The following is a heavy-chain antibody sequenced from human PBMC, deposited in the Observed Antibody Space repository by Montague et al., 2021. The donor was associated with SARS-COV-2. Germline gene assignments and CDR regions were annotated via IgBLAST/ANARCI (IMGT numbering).Heavy chain of an antibody. CDR2: IYYSGTS. Sequence: SETLSLTCTVSGGSISSSDSYWGWIRQPPGKGLEWLGNIYYSGTSYYTPSLKSGITMAVDTSKNPFSLNRISVTAADTAVYFCVGRGAAHRLNNWFDPGGQGALVTVPS. CDR1: GGSISSSDSY. D-gene: IGHD1-26*01. CDR3: VGRGAAHRLNNWFDP. J-gene: IGHJ5*02. V-gene: IGHV4-39*01.